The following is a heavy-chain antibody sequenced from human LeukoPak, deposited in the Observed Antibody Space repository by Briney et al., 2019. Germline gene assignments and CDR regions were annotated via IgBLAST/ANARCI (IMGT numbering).Heavy chain of an antibody. V-gene: IGHV3-7*01. Sequence: GGSLRLSCAASGFTFSNSWMSWVRQAPGKGLEWVVDINQDGSQTYYVDSVKGRFTISRDNAKSSLYLQMNSLRAEDTALYYCARDPAWGALDYWGQGTLVTVSS. CDR3: ARDPAWGALDY. CDR1: GFTFSNSW. D-gene: IGHD3-16*01. J-gene: IGHJ4*02. CDR2: INQDGSQT.